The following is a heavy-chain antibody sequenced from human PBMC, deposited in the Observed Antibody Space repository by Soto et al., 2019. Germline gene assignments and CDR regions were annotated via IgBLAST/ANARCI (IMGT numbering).Heavy chain of an antibody. D-gene: IGHD3-22*01. J-gene: IGHJ4*02. CDR2: INHSGST. CDR3: ARLGGYVSVGYYYLWDS. Sequence: QLQLQESGPGLVKPSETLSLTCRVSDGSMNSDSSYWGWIRQPPGKGLELIGGINHSGSTYHNLSLKGRVTMSVDASRNQFSLKLTSMTAADTAVYYCARLGGYVSVGYYYLWDSWGQGTLVTVSS. CDR1: DGSMNSDSSY. V-gene: IGHV4-39*01.